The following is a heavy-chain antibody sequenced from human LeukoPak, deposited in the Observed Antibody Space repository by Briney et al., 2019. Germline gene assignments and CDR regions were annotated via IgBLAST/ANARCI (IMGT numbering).Heavy chain of an antibody. D-gene: IGHD2-21*02. Sequence: GESLKISCKGSGYSFTSYWIGWVRQMPGKGLEWMGIIYPGDSDTRNSPSFQGQATISADKSIATAYLQWSSLKASDTAMYYCARNFEYCGGDCYDYWGQGTLVTVSS. CDR3: ARNFEYCGGDCYDY. V-gene: IGHV5-51*01. CDR1: GYSFTSYW. CDR2: IYPGDSDT. J-gene: IGHJ4*02.